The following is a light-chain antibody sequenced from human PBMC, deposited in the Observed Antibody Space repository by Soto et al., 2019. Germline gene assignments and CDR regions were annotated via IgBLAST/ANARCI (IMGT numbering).Light chain of an antibody. CDR3: QQYNSYPWT. CDR2: KAS. J-gene: IGKJ1*01. CDR1: QTISSW. Sequence: DIQMTQSPSTLSASVGDRVTVTCRASQTISSWLAWYQQKPGKAPKLLIYKASSLGSGVPSRFSGSGSGTEFTLTISGLQPDHFATYYCQQYNSYPWTFGQGTKVDI. V-gene: IGKV1-5*03.